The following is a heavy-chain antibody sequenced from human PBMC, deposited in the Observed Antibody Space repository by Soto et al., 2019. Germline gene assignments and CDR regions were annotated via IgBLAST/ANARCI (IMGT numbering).Heavy chain of an antibody. CDR2: MSAYNGNT. CDR3: ARDIFGKDCSGGSCYSWPFDY. V-gene: IGHV1-18*01. J-gene: IGHJ4*02. Sequence: QVQLVQSGAEVKKPGASVKVSCKASGYTFTSYGISWVRQAPGQGLEWMGWMSAYNGNTNYAQKLEGRVTMTTDTSTSTAYMELRSLRSDDTAVYYCARDIFGKDCSGGSCYSWPFDYWGQGTLVTVSS. D-gene: IGHD2-15*01. CDR1: GYTFTSYG.